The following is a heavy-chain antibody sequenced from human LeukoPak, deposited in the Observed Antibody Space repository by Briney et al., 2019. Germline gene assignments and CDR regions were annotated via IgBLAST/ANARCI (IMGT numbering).Heavy chain of an antibody. Sequence: GGSLRLSCAASGFTFSSYSMNWVRQAPGKGLEWVSSISSSSSYIYYADSVKGRFTISRDNAKNPLYLQMNSLRAEDTAVYYCARDGYYYDSSGYYQEAFDIWGQGTMVTVSS. V-gene: IGHV3-21*01. CDR1: GFTFSSYS. D-gene: IGHD3-22*01. J-gene: IGHJ3*02. CDR3: ARDGYYYDSSGYYQEAFDI. CDR2: ISSSSSYI.